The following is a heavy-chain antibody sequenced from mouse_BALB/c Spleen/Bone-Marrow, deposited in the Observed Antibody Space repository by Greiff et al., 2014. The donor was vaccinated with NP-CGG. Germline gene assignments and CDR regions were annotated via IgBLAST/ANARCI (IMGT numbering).Heavy chain of an antibody. D-gene: IGHD4-1*01. CDR2: IDPANGNT. J-gene: IGHJ4*01. CDR1: GFNIKDTY. CDR3: ARWEYYAMDY. V-gene: IGHV14-3*02. Sequence: EVQLQQSGAELVKPGASVKLSCTATGFNIKDTYMHWVKQRPEQGLEWIGRIDPANGNTKYDPKFQGKATITADTSSNTAYLQLSSLTSEDTAVYYCARWEYYAMDYWGQGTSVTVSS.